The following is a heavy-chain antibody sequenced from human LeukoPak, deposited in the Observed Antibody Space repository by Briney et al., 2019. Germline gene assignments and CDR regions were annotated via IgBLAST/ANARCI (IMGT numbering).Heavy chain of an antibody. Sequence: GSLRLSCTASAVTFTSYAMSWVRQPPGKGLEWIGEINHSGSTNYNPSLKSRVTISVDTSKNQFSLKLSSVTAADTAVYYCARGRNDYVWGSYRNPFDYWGQGTLVTVSS. CDR2: INHSGST. D-gene: IGHD3-16*02. CDR1: AVTFTSYA. CDR3: ARGRNDYVWGSYRNPFDY. J-gene: IGHJ4*02. V-gene: IGHV4-34*01.